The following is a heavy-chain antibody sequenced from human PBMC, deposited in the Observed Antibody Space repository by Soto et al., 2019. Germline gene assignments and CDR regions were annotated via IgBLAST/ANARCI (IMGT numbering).Heavy chain of an antibody. J-gene: IGHJ4*02. CDR1: GGSISSSSYY. V-gene: IGHV4-39*01. CDR3: LCLVGVFSIDY. D-gene: IGHD1-26*01. Sequence: SWTLSLTCPVSGGSISSSSYYWVWIRQPPGKVLEWSGSIYYSGSTYYNPSRKSLVSISVDTSKNQFSLKLSSVTAADAAVYYCLCLVGVFSIDYWGQGTLVTGSS. CDR2: IYYSGST.